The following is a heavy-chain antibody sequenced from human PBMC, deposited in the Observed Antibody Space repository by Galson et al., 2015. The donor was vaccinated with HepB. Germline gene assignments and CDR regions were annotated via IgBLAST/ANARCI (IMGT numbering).Heavy chain of an antibody. Sequence: SLRLSCAASGFTFNNYAMHWVRQAPGKGLEWLAGISYDESSQYYAASVKGRITISRDNSKNSLYLQMNSLRADDTAVYYCARDDLTGYYLVFYWGQGTQVTVS. CDR2: ISYDESSQ. CDR1: GFTFNNYA. V-gene: IGHV3-30-3*01. CDR3: ARDDLTGYYLVFY. D-gene: IGHD3-9*01. J-gene: IGHJ4*02.